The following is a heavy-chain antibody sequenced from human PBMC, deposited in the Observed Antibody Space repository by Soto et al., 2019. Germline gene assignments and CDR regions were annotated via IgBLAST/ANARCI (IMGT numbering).Heavy chain of an antibody. V-gene: IGHV3-23*01. CDR3: AKDPYPVVVVPAANGMDV. Sequence: EVQLLESGGGLIQPGGSLRLSCAASGLTFSRYAMNWARQAPGKGLEWVSVISGSGGTRYYADSVKGRFTISRDNSKGILYLQMNSLRADDTAVYYCAKDPYPVVVVPAANGMDVWGQGTTVTVSS. J-gene: IGHJ6*02. CDR1: GLTFSRYA. D-gene: IGHD2-2*01. CDR2: ISGSGGTR.